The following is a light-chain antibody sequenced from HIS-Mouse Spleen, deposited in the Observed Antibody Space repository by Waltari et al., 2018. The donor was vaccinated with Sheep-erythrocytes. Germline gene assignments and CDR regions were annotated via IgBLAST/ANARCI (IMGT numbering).Light chain of an antibody. J-gene: IGKJ4*01. CDR3: QQYDNLLT. V-gene: IGKV1-33*01. CDR2: DAS. Sequence: DIQMTQSPSSLSASVGDRVTITCQASQDISNYLNWYQQKPGKAPKLLIYDASNLETGFPSRLSGSGSGTDVTFTISSLQPEDIATYYCQQYDNLLTFGGGTKVEIK. CDR1: QDISNY.